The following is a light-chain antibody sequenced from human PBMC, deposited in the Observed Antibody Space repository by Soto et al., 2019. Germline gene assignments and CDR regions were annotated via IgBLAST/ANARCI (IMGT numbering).Light chain of an antibody. CDR1: SSDVGGYNY. Sequence: QSALTQPPSASGSPGQSVTISCTGTSSDVGGYNYVSWYQQHPGKAPKLMIYEVSKRPSGVPDRFSGSKSGNTASLTVSGXQAEDEXXYYCSSYAGSNNWNFGTGTKLTVL. CDR3: SSYAGSNNWN. CDR2: EVS. V-gene: IGLV2-8*01. J-gene: IGLJ1*01.